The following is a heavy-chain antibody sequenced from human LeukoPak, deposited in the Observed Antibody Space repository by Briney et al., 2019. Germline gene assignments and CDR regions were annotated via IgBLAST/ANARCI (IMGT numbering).Heavy chain of an antibody. V-gene: IGHV3-33*01. CDR3: ARGRGLNGPLSDVDY. CDR1: GFSFSGYG. J-gene: IGHJ4*02. CDR2: IWYDGSKT. D-gene: IGHD1-1*01. Sequence: PGGSLRLSCAASGFSFSGYGMHWVRQAPGKGLEWVALIWYDGSKTYYGDSVKGRFTISRDNSKNTLYLQMNTLRAEDTAVYYCARGRGLNGPLSDVDYWGQGTLVTVSS.